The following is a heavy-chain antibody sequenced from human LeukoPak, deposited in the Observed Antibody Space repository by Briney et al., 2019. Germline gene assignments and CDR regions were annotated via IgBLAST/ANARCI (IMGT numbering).Heavy chain of an antibody. D-gene: IGHD3-10*01. Sequence: PSETLSLTCAVSGVSLSGYYWGWIRQTPGKGLEWIGEINHSGRTNYNPSLKSRVTISADTSKNQFSLKLSSVTAADTAVYYCARAFGESYYFDYWGQGTLVTVSS. CDR2: INHSGRT. CDR3: ARAFGESYYFDY. J-gene: IGHJ4*02. V-gene: IGHV4-34*01. CDR1: GVSLSGYY.